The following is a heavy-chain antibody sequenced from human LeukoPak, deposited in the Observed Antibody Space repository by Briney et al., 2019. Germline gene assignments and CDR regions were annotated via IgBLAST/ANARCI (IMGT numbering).Heavy chain of an antibody. J-gene: IGHJ4*02. Sequence: GESLRISCKGSGYSFTSYWIGWVRQMPGKGLEWMGITYPGDSDTRYSPSFEGQVTISADKSISTAYLQWSSLKASDTAMYYCVSAPTYSTTWCSDYWGQGTLVSVSS. CDR3: VSAPTYSTTWCSDY. V-gene: IGHV5-51*01. CDR2: TYPGDSDT. CDR1: GYSFTSYW. D-gene: IGHD6-13*01.